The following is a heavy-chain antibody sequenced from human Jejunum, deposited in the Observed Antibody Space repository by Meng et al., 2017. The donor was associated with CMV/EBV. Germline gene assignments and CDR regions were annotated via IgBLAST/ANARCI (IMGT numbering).Heavy chain of an antibody. CDR2: IYNNGNS. Sequence: QAQVQEWGPGLVKPSQTLSLTCSVSGGFVSGDYSWSWIRQSPGKGLEWIGYIYNNGNSDYNPSLKSRVSISVDTSKNEVSLTLRSVTAADTAVYYCAGLFQYDILTGSWYWGQGTMVTVSS. CDR3: AGLFQYDILTGSWY. J-gene: IGHJ4*02. CDR1: GGFVSGDYS. V-gene: IGHV4-30-4*08. D-gene: IGHD3-9*01.